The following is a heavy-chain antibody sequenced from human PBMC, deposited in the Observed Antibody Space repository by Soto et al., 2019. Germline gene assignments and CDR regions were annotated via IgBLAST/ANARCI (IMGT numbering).Heavy chain of an antibody. J-gene: IGHJ6*03. V-gene: IGHV4-39*01. CDR3: ARIVATTPYFHYYMHV. CDR2: IFYTGST. D-gene: IGHD5-12*01. Sequence: QLQLQESGPGLVKPSETLSLTCTVSGDSISSSGHFWGWIRQPPGKGLEWIGTIFYTGSTYYNPSFKGRVTLSVCTSKTQFSLKLSSVTAADTAVYSFARIVATTPYFHYYMHVWGKGTTGTVSS. CDR1: GDSISSSGHF.